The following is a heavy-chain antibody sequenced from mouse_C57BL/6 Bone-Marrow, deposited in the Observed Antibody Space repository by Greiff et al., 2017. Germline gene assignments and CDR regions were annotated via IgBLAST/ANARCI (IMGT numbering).Heavy chain of an antibody. J-gene: IGHJ1*03. CDR2: IRNKANGYTT. CDR1: GFTFTDYY. Sequence: EVKLMESGGGLVQPGGSLSLSCAASGFTFTDYYMSWVRQPPGKALEWLGFIRNKANGYTTEYSASVKGRFTISRDNSQSILDLQMNALRADDSATYYCARCYYGSSYWYFDVWGTGTTVTVSA. D-gene: IGHD1-1*01. CDR3: ARCYYGSSYWYFDV. V-gene: IGHV7-3*01.